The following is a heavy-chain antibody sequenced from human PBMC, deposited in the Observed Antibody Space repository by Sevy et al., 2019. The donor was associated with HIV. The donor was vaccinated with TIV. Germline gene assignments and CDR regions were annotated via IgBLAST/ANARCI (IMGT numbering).Heavy chain of an antibody. J-gene: IGHJ4*02. Sequence: SETLSLTCTVSGGSISSYYWSWIRQPAGKGLEWIGRIYTSGSTNYSPSLKSRVTMSVDTSKNQFSLKLSSVTAADTAVYYCAIDGYGGNSHYFDYWGQGTLVTVSS. V-gene: IGHV4-4*07. CDR2: IYTSGST. CDR1: GGSISSYY. CDR3: AIDGYGGNSHYFDY. D-gene: IGHD4-17*01.